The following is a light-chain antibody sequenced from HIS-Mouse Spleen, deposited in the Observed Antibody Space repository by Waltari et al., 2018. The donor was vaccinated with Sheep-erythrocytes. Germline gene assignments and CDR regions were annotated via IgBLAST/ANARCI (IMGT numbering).Light chain of an antibody. Sequence: QSALTQPRSVSGSPGQSVTISCTGTSSDVGGYNYVSWYQQHPGKAPKLRIYDVSKRPSGVPDRFSGSKSGNAYSLTISGLQAEDEAYYCCCSYAGSYKHGFATGTKVTVL. CDR3: CSYAGSYKHG. J-gene: IGLJ1*01. CDR2: DVS. V-gene: IGLV2-11*01. CDR1: SSDVGGYNY.